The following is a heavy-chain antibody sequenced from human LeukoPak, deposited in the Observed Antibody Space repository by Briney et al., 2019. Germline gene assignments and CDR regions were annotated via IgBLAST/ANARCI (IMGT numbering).Heavy chain of an antibody. CDR2: VYYTGDT. J-gene: IGHJ4*02. CDR3: ARGTLRWHLDQ. CDR1: DSSMSIFY. Sequence: SETLSLTCAVSDSSMSIFYGSWIRQPPGKGLEWIGNVYYTGDTNYSPSLKGRVTISVDMSKNHFSLRLTSVTAADTAVYYCARGTLRWHLDQWGQGTLVTVSS. D-gene: IGHD4-23*01. V-gene: IGHV4-59*01.